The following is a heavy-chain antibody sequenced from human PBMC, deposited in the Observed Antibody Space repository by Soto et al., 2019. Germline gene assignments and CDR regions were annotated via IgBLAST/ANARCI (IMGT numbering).Heavy chain of an antibody. CDR3: ARGNQYYYGSGSYYNNWFDP. V-gene: IGHV4-34*01. J-gene: IGHJ5*02. CDR2: INHSGST. CDR1: GGSFSGYY. D-gene: IGHD3-10*01. Sequence: SETLPLTCAVYGGSFSGYYWSWIRQPPGKGLEWIGEINHSGSTNYNPSLKSRVTISVDTSKNQFSLKLSSVTAADTAVYYCARGNQYYYGSGSYYNNWFDPWGQGTLVTVSS.